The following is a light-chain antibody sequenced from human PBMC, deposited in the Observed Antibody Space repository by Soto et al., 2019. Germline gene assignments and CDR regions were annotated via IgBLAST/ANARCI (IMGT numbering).Light chain of an antibody. J-gene: IGKJ5*01. CDR3: QQYNNWPVS. V-gene: IGKV3-15*01. Sequence: EIVMTQSPGTLSVSPGERATLSCRAGQGVTTNFAWYQQKSGQSPSLLIDYVSIRAAGVPGRFSGTGSETDFTLTISGLQSEDSVVYFCQQYNNWPVSFGQGTRLEIK. CDR2: YVS. CDR1: QGVTTN.